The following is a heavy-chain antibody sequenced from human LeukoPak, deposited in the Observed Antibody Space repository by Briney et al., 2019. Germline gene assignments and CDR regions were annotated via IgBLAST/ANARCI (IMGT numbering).Heavy chain of an antibody. CDR1: GFTFSSYS. J-gene: IGHJ6*03. V-gene: IGHV3-30*02. CDR2: IRYDGGNK. D-gene: IGHD3-9*01. CDR3: AKGDDILTYYMDV. Sequence: GGSLRLSCAASGFTFSSYSMNWVRQAPGKGLEWVAFIRYDGGNKYYADSVKGRFTISRDNSKNTLYLQMNSLRAEDTAVYYCAKGDDILTYYMDVWGKGTTVTVSS.